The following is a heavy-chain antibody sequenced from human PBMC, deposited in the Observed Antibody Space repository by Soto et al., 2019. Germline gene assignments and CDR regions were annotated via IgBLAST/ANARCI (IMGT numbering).Heavy chain of an antibody. CDR1: GFTFSNFG. V-gene: IGHV3-33*01. CDR2: IWHDGKNK. Sequence: QVQVVESGGGVVQPRRSLRLSCVASGFTFSNFGMHWVRQAPGKGLEWVAVIWHDGKNKYYADSAEGRFTVSRDNSKNTLYLQMNSLTAEDTAVYYCARDPGQDEAMDYWGQGTLVTVSS. J-gene: IGHJ4*02. CDR3: ARDPGQDEAMDY.